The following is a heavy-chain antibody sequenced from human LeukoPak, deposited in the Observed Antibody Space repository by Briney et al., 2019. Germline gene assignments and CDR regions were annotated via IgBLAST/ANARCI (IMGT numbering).Heavy chain of an antibody. V-gene: IGHV3-30*18. J-gene: IGHJ4*02. CDR2: ISYDGNNK. D-gene: IGHD3-22*01. Sequence: GGALRLSCAASGFTFSSYGMHWVRQAPGKGLEWVAVISYDGNNKYYADSVKGRFTISRDNSKNTLYLQMNSLRPEDTAVYYCAKDLTYYYDISGSYYGYYFDYWGQGTLVTVSS. CDR1: GFTFSSYG. CDR3: AKDLTYYYDISGSYYGYYFDY.